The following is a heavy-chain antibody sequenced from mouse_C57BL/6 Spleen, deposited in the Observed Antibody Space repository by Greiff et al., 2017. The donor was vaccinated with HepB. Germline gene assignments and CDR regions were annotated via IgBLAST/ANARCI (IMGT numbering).Heavy chain of an antibody. CDR3: ARSPLDGSSYFDY. CDR2: IDPSDSYT. J-gene: IGHJ2*01. Sequence: VQLQQPGAELVMPGASVKLSCKASGYTFTSYWMHWVKQRPGQGLEWIGEIDPSDSYTNYNQKFKGKSTLTVDKSSSTAYMQLSSLTSEDAAVYYCARSPLDGSSYFDYWGQGTTLTVSS. V-gene: IGHV1-69*01. D-gene: IGHD1-1*01. CDR1: GYTFTSYW.